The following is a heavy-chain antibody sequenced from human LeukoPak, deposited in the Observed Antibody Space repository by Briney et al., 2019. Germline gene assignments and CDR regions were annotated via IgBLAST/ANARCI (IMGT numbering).Heavy chain of an antibody. CDR1: GGTFSSYA. Sequence: SVKVSCKASGGTFSSYAISWVRQAPGQGLEWMGGIIPIFGTANYAQKFQGRVTITADKSTSTAYMELSSLRSEDTAVYYCASVSYYGSGSYYTVLDWFDPWGQGTLVTVSS. D-gene: IGHD3-10*01. V-gene: IGHV1-69*06. CDR2: IIPIFGTA. J-gene: IGHJ5*02. CDR3: ASVSYYGSGSYYTVLDWFDP.